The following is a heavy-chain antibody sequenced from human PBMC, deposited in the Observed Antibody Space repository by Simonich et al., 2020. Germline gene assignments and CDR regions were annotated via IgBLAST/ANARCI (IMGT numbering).Heavy chain of an antibody. CDR3: ARRGGAG. Sequence: QVQLGQSGAEVKKPGASVKVSCKASGYTCTGYYMNWVRQAPGQGLECVGWNNPNRGGTKHAQKSQGRVTMTRDTSISTAYMAMSRRRSDDTAVYYCARRGGAGWGQGTMVTVSS. CDR1: GYTCTGYY. CDR2: NNPNRGGT. D-gene: IGHD6-19*01. J-gene: IGHJ3*01. V-gene: IGHV1-2*02.